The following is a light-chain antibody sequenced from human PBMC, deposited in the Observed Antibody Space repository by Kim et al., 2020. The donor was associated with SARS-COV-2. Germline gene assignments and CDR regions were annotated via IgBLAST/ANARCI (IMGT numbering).Light chain of an antibody. CDR1: QSVSIN. J-gene: IGKJ5*01. Sequence: LSPGERATRSCRASQSVSINLAWYQQKPGQAPSLLIYYASNRATGIPARFSGSGSGTDFTLTISSLEPEDFAVYYCQQRANWPITFGQGTRLEIK. CDR3: QQRANWPIT. V-gene: IGKV3-11*01. CDR2: YAS.